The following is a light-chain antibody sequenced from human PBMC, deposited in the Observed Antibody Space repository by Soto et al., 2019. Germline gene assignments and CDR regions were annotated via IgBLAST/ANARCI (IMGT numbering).Light chain of an antibody. CDR2: SAS. J-gene: IGKJ2*01. Sequence: EIVMTQSPATLSVSPGERATLSCRASQSISTELAWYQQKPGQPPRLLIYSASTRATGVPGRFTGSGSGSEFTLTISGLQSEDFAVYYCQHGHNWPLTFGQGTRLEI. V-gene: IGKV3-15*01. CDR1: QSISTE. CDR3: QHGHNWPLT.